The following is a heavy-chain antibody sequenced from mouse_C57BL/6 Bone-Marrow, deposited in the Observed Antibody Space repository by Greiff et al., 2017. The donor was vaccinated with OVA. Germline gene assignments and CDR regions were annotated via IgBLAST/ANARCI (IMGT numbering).Heavy chain of an antibody. V-gene: IGHV6-3*01. CDR2: IRLKSDNYAT. CDR3: TGPITTVVNY. Sequence: EVKVVESGGGLVQPGGSMKLSCVASGFTFSNYWMNWVRQSPVKGLEWVAQIRLKSDNYATHYAESVKGRFTISRDDSKSSVYLQMNNLRAEDTGIYYCTGPITTVVNYWGQGTTLTVSS. D-gene: IGHD1-1*01. J-gene: IGHJ2*01. CDR1: GFTFSNYW.